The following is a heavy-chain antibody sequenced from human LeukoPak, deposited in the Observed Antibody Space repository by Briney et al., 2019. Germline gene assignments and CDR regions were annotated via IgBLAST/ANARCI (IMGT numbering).Heavy chain of an antibody. V-gene: IGHV3-74*01. CDR3: ARVPKYYYDSSGYYPFGY. CDR2: INSDGSST. CDR1: GFTFSSYW. D-gene: IGHD3-22*01. Sequence: PGGSLRLSCAASGFTFSSYWMHWVRQAPGKGLVWVSRINSDGSSTSYADSVKGRFTISRDNAKNTLYLQMNSLRAEDTAVYYCARVPKYYYDSSGYYPFGYWGQGTLVTVSS. J-gene: IGHJ4*02.